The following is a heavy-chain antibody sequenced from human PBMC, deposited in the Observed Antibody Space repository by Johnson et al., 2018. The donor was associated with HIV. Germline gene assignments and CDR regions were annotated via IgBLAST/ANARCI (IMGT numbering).Heavy chain of an antibody. J-gene: IGHJ3*02. D-gene: IGHD2-2*01. Sequence: QVQLVESGGGVVQPGRSLRLSCTTSGFTFNNYPMHWVRQAPGKGLEWVAVISFDGSNKYYAESVEGRFTISRDNAKNSLYLQMNSRRAEDTAVYYCARNGLIPAAKGVAFDIWGQGTTVTVSS. V-gene: IGHV3-30*04. CDR3: ARNGLIPAAKGVAFDI. CDR1: GFTFNNYP. CDR2: ISFDGSNK.